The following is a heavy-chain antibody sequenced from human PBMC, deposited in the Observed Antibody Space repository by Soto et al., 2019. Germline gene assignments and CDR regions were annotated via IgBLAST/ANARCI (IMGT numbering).Heavy chain of an antibody. CDR1: GFTFSSYS. CDR3: ARVLPYAGKLAPWDV. Sequence: EVQLVESGGGLVKPGGSLRLSCAASGFTFSSYSMNWVRQAPGKGLEWVSSISSSSSYIYYADSVKGRFTISRDNAKNSLYLQMNSLRAEDTAVYYCARVLPYAGKLAPWDVWGQGTTVTVSS. CDR2: ISSSSSYI. V-gene: IGHV3-21*01. D-gene: IGHD6-13*01. J-gene: IGHJ6*02.